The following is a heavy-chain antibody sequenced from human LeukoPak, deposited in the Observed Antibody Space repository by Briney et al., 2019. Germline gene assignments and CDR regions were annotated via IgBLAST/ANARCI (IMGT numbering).Heavy chain of an antibody. CDR2: ISATGGST. V-gene: IGHV3-23*01. CDR1: GFTFSNYA. D-gene: IGHD6-19*01. CDR3: AKHAGVSSAWLSHFDY. Sequence: GGSLRLSCAASGFTFSNYAMSWVRQAPGKGLECVSGISATGGSTYYADSVKGQFAIYRDNSKNTLSLQMNNLRADDTAVYYCAKHAGVSSAWLSHFDYWGQGTLVTVSS. J-gene: IGHJ4*02.